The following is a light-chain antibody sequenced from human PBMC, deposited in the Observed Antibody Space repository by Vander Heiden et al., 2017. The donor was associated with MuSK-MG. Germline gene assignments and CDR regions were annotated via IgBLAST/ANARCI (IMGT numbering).Light chain of an antibody. CDR2: RNN. J-gene: IGLJ2*01. CDR3: AAWDDSLNGVV. Sequence: VTISCSGSSSNIGSNTVNWYQQLPGTAPKLLIYRNNQRPSGVPDRFSGSKSGTSASLAISGLQSEDEADYYCAAWDDSLNGVVFGGGTKLTVL. CDR1: SSNIGSNT. V-gene: IGLV1-44*01.